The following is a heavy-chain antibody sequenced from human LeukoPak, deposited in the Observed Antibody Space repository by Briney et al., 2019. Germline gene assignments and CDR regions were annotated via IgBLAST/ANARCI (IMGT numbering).Heavy chain of an antibody. CDR3: AKDRDFWSGYPGALDY. Sequence: PGGSLRLSCAASGFTFSSYAMSWVRQAPGKGLEWVAVISYDGSNKYYADSVKGRFTISRDNSKNTLYLQMNSLRAEDTAVYYCAKDRDFWSGYPGALDYWGQGTLVTVSS. CDR2: ISYDGSNK. V-gene: IGHV3-30*18. D-gene: IGHD3-3*01. CDR1: GFTFSSYA. J-gene: IGHJ4*02.